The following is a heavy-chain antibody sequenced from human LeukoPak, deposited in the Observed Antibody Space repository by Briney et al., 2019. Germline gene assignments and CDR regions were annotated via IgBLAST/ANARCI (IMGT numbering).Heavy chain of an antibody. CDR3: ARGYCTRGSCYSEYLQH. V-gene: IGHV4-4*07. Sequence: SETLSLTCTVSGGSISSNYWSWIRQPAGKGLEWIGRIDSSGSTDYNPPLKSRVTMSVDTSKNQFSLKLSSVTAADTAVYYCARGYCTRGSCYSEYLQHWGQGTLVTVSS. D-gene: IGHD2-15*01. CDR1: GGSISSNY. J-gene: IGHJ1*01. CDR2: IDSSGST.